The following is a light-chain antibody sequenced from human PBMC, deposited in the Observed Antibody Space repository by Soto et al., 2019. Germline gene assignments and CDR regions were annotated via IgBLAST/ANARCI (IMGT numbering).Light chain of an antibody. CDR3: QQYNSYPET. Sequence: DIQMTQSPSTLSASVGDRVTITCRASQSISTWLAWYQQKSGKAPKLLIYEASSLGSGVPSRFSGSGSGTEFTLTISSLQPDDFATYYCQQYNSYPETFGQGTKVDI. CDR1: QSISTW. CDR2: EAS. V-gene: IGKV1-5*03. J-gene: IGKJ1*01.